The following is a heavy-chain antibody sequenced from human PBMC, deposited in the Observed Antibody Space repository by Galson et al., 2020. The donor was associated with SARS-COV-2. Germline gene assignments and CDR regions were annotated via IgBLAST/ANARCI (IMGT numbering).Heavy chain of an antibody. J-gene: IGHJ4*02. V-gene: IGHV3-30*02. CDR3: AKDAHWAFDD. CDR1: AFTFSSYG. D-gene: IGHD7-27*01. CDR2: IAKDGKNK. Sequence: QLGESLKISCAASAFTFSSYGMHWVRQAPGKGLEWVAFIAKDGKNKHSADSVKGRFTISRDNSKNTVYLQMSSLRAEDTAVYYCAKDAHWAFDDWGQGTGVTVS.